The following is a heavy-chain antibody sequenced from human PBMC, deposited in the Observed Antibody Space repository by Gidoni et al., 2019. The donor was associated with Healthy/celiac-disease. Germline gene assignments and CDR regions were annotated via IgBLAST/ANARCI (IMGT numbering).Heavy chain of an antibody. J-gene: IGHJ4*02. CDR3: ARDVRLPIGFVDY. CDR1: GCTSSSYG. V-gene: IGHV3-33*01. CDR2: IWYDGSNK. Sequence: QVQLVESGGGVVQPGRSRRPSCAASGCTSSSYGMHWVRQAPGKGLEWVAVIWYDGSNKYYADSVKDRFTISRDNSKNTLYLQMNSLRAEDTAVYYCARDVRLPIGFVDYWGQGTLVTVSS. D-gene: IGHD4-17*01.